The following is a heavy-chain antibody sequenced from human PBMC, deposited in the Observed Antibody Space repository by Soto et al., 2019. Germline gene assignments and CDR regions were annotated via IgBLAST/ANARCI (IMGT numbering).Heavy chain of an antibody. CDR3: ARAYITMVRGVIGRVKGSPDAFDI. Sequence: SETLSLTCTVSGGSISSYYWSWIRQPPGKGLEWIGYIYYSGSTNYNPSLKSRVTISVDTSKNQFSLKLSSVTAADTAVYYCARAYITMVRGVIGRVKGSPDAFDIWGQGTMVT. V-gene: IGHV4-59*12. J-gene: IGHJ3*02. D-gene: IGHD3-10*01. CDR2: IYYSGST. CDR1: GGSISSYY.